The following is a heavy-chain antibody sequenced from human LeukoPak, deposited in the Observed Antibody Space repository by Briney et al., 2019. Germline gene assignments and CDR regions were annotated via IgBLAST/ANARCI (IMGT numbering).Heavy chain of an antibody. V-gene: IGHV4-59*08. Sequence: SETLSLTCSVSGGSMNSYYWSRIRQSPGKGLEWIGYIYYSGSTNYNPSLKSRVTISVDTSKNQFSLKLSSVTAADTAVYYCARHVWLQPFDYWGQGTLVTVSS. CDR2: IYYSGST. CDR1: GGSMNSYY. CDR3: ARHVWLQPFDY. D-gene: IGHD3-9*01. J-gene: IGHJ4*02.